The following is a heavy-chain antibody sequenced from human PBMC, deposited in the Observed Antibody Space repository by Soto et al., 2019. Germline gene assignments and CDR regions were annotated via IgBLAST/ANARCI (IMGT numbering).Heavy chain of an antibody. CDR3: AKPLTTTRNRNYGDPRGFDY. CDR1: GFTFSSYA. J-gene: IGHJ4*02. CDR2: ISGSGGST. D-gene: IGHD4-17*01. V-gene: IGHV3-23*01. Sequence: EVQLLESGGGLVQPGGSLRLSCAASGFTFSSYAMSWVRQAPGKGLGWVSAISGSGGSTYYADSVKGRFTISRDNSKNTLYLQMNSLRAEDTAVYYCAKPLTTTRNRNYGDPRGFDYWGQGTLVTVSS.